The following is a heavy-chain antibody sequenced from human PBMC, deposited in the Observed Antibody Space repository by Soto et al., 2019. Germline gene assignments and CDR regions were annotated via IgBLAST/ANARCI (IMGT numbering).Heavy chain of an antibody. CDR1: GYTFTTSG. CDR2: ISTYNGDT. V-gene: IGHV1-18*01. D-gene: IGHD1-26*01. Sequence: QVQLVQSGPEVKKPGASVKVSCEASGYTFTTSGISWVRQAPGQGLEWMGWISTYNGDTNAAQKFQGRVTMTADTSTVTTYMELMTLKSDDTAVYYCARQGSWPYYYNGLDVWGQGTTVTVYS. CDR3: ARQGSWPYYYNGLDV. J-gene: IGHJ6*02.